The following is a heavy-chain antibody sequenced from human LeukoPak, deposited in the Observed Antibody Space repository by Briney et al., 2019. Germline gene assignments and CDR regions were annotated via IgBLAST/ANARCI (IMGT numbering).Heavy chain of an antibody. CDR3: ARDPTHRRYCSSTSCYMLGWFDP. CDR2: FNHSGST. Sequence: KPSETLSLTCAVYGGSFSGYYWSWIRQPPGKGLEWIGEFNHSGSTIYNPSLKSRVTISVDTSKNQFSLKLSSVTAADTAVYYCARDPTHRRYCSSTSCYMLGWFDPWGQGTLVTVSS. J-gene: IGHJ5*02. D-gene: IGHD2-2*02. V-gene: IGHV4-34*01. CDR1: GGSFSGYY.